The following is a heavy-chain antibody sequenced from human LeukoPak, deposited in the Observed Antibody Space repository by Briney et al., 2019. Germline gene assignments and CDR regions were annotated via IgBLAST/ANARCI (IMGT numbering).Heavy chain of an antibody. J-gene: IGHJ3*02. V-gene: IGHV4-39*01. CDR3: ARLPDGDAFDI. CDR2: IYYSGST. Sequence: GSLRLSCAASGFTVSSNYMSWVRQAPGKGLEWIGSIYYSGSTYYNPSLKSRVTISVDTSKNQFSLKLSSVTAADTAVYYCARLPDGDAFDIWGQGTMVTVSS. CDR1: GFTVSSNY.